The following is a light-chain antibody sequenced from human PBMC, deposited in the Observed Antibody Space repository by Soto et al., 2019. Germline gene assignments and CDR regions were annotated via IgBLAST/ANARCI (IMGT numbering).Light chain of an antibody. CDR2: AAS. V-gene: IGKV1-27*01. J-gene: IGKJ1*01. CDR3: QKYNSAPRT. Sequence: IRMAQSPSSFSASTGDRVTITCRASQGISNYLAWYQQKPGKVPKLLIYAASTLQSGVPSRFSGSGSGTDFTLTISSLQPEDVATYYCQKYNSAPRTFGQGTKVDI. CDR1: QGISNY.